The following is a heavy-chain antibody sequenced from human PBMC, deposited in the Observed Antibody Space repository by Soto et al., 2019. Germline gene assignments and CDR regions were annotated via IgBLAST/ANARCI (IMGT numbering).Heavy chain of an antibody. Sequence: ASVKVSFKASGYSFTDYHIHWVRQAPGQGLEWLGRLNPKSGGTSTAQKFQGWVTMTTDTSISTASMELTRLTSDDTAIYYCARGDSTDCSNGVCSFFYNHDMDVWGQGTTVTAP. CDR3: ARGDSTDCSNGVCSFFYNHDMDV. CDR1: GYSFTDYH. CDR2: LNPKSGGT. V-gene: IGHV1-2*04. D-gene: IGHD2-8*01. J-gene: IGHJ6*02.